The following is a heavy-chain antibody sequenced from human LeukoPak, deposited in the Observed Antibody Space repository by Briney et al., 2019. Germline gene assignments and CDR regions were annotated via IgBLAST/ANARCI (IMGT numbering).Heavy chain of an antibody. CDR1: GYTLTELS. CDR2: FDPEDGET. CDR3: ATVTMIQYWYFDL. D-gene: IGHD3-22*01. J-gene: IGHJ2*01. Sequence: GASVKVSCKVSGYTLTELSMHWVRQAPGKGLEWMGGFDPEDGETIYAQKFQGRVTMTEDTSTDTAYMEPSSLRSEDTAVYYCATVTMIQYWYFDLWGRGTLVTVSS. V-gene: IGHV1-24*01.